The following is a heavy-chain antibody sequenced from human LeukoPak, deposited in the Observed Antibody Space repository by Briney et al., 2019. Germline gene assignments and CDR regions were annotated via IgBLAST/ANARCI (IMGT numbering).Heavy chain of an antibody. CDR1: GGSISSYY. CDR2: IYTSGST. D-gene: IGHD2-2*01. V-gene: IGHV4-4*07. J-gene: IGHJ6*02. Sequence: PSETLSLTCTVSGGSISSYYWSWIRQPAGKGLEWIGRIYTSGSTNCNPSLKSRVTMSVDTSKNQFSLKLSSVTAADTAVYYCARDGCSSTSCYEYYGMDVWGQGTTVTVSS. CDR3: ARDGCSSTSCYEYYGMDV.